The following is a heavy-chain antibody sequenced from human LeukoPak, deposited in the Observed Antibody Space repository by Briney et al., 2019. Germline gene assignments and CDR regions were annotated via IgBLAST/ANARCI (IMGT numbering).Heavy chain of an antibody. CDR2: IYGGDST. CDR1: GFTVSSNY. Sequence: GGSLRLSCAVSGFTVSSNYMSWVRQAPGKGLEWVSGIYGGDSTYYADSVKGRFTISRDNSKNTLYLQMNSLRAEDTAVYYCAREEVKSFDNWGQGTLVTVSS. CDR3: AREEVKSFDN. V-gene: IGHV3-53*01. J-gene: IGHJ4*02.